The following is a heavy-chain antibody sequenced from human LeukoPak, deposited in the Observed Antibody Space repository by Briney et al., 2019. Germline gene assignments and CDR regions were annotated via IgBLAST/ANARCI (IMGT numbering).Heavy chain of an antibody. Sequence: SETLSLTCAVYGGSFSGYYWSWIRQPPGKGLEWIGEINHSGSTYYSPSLKSRVTISVDTSKNQFSLKLSSVTAADTAVYYCAREAAYCSGGSCYRNYFDYWGQGTLVTVSS. CDR3: AREAAYCSGGSCYRNYFDY. V-gene: IGHV4-34*09. CDR1: GGSFSGYY. J-gene: IGHJ4*02. CDR2: INHSGST. D-gene: IGHD2-15*01.